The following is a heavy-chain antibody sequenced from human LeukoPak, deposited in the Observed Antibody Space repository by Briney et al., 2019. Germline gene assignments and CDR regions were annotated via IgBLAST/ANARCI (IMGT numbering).Heavy chain of an antibody. CDR2: ISYDGRNE. CDR1: GFTFSNYG. Sequence: GGSLRLSCAASGFTFSNYGTHWVRQAPGKGLEWVAIISYDGRNEYYADSVKGRFTISRDNSKNTLYLQMNSLRAEDTAVYYCAKAYSYGDYWGQGTLVTVSS. V-gene: IGHV3-30*18. D-gene: IGHD5-18*01. CDR3: AKAYSYGDY. J-gene: IGHJ4*02.